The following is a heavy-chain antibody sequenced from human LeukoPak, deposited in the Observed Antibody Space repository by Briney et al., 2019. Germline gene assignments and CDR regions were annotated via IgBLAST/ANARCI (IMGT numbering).Heavy chain of an antibody. CDR1: GFTFSSYE. CDR2: ISSSGRTK. D-gene: IGHD3-9*01. J-gene: IGHJ4*02. CDR3: ARMTISAHLDY. V-gene: IGHV3-48*03. Sequence: GGSLRLSCAPSGFTFSSYEMNWVRQAPGKGLEWVPYISSSGRTKDYADSVKGRFTISRDNAKSSLYLQMNSLRAEDTAVYYCARMTISAHLDYWGQGTLVTVSS.